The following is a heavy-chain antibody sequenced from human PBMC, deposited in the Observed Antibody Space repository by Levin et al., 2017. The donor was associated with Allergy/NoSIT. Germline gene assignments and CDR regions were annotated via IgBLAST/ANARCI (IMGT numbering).Heavy chain of an antibody. D-gene: IGHD3-3*01. V-gene: IGHV1-2*06. J-gene: IGHJ6*03. Sequence: GGSLRLSCKASGYTFTGYYMHWVRQAPGQGLEWMGRINPNSGGTNYAQKFQGRVTMTRDTSISTAYMELSRLRSDDTAVYYCARDRKVSRAIFGVGSAAWYYMDVWGKGTTVTVSS. CDR1: GYTFTGYY. CDR2: INPNSGGT. CDR3: ARDRKVSRAIFGVGSAAWYYMDV.